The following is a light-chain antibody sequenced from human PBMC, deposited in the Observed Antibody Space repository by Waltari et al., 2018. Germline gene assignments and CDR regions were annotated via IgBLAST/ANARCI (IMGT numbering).Light chain of an antibody. CDR1: NSDVGIYNY. V-gene: IGLV2-14*03. Sequence: QSALTQPASVSGSPGQSITISCTGTNSDVGIYNYVFWYQQHPGKAPKLMIYNVINRPSGVSSRFSGSKSGTTASLTISGLQAEDEADYYCTSYTSSSTLIFGGGTKLTVL. J-gene: IGLJ2*01. CDR2: NVI. CDR3: TSYTSSSTLI.